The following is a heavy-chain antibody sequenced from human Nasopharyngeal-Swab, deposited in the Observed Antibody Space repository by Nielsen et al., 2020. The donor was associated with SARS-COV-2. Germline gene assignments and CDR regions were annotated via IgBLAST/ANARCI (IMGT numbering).Heavy chain of an antibody. V-gene: IGHV3-9*01. CDR1: GFTFDDYA. CDR2: ISWNSGSI. CDR3: AKDMGSSDPEYFDL. J-gene: IGHJ2*01. D-gene: IGHD6-19*01. Sequence: SLKISCAASGFTFDDYAMHWVRQAPGKGLEWVSGISWNSGSIGYADSVKGRFTISRDNAKNSLYLQMNSLRAEDTALYYCAKDMGSSDPEYFDLWGRGTMVTVSS.